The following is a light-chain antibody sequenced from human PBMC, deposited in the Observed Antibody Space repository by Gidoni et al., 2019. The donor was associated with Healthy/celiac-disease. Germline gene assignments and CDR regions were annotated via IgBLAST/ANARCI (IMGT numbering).Light chain of an antibody. V-gene: IGKV1-33*01. J-gene: IGKJ4*01. CDR1: QDISNY. Sequence: DIQMTQSPSSLSASVGDRVTITCQASQDISNYLNWYQQKPGKAPKLLIYDASNLETGVPSRFSGSGSGTDSTFIISRLQPEDIATYYCQQYDNLPLTFGGGTKVEIK. CDR2: DAS. CDR3: QQYDNLPLT.